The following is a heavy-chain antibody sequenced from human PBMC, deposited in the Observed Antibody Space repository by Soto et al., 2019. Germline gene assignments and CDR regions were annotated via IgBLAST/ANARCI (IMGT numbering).Heavy chain of an antibody. D-gene: IGHD2-2*01. J-gene: IGHJ5*02. CDR2: IFYTGTT. CDR3: ARLVVVAPVANA. V-gene: IGHV4-39*02. CDR1: GGSINYNSYY. Sequence: SETRSLTCSVSGGSINYNSYYWGWIRQPPGKGLEWVGGIFYTGTTYYSPSLKDRVTISVDTSKNSFSLNLTSVTAADTAVYFCARLVVVAPVANAWGQGTLVTVSS.